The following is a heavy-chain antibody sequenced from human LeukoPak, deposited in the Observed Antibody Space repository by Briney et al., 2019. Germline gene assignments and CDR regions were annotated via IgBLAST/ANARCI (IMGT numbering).Heavy chain of an antibody. CDR3: AKALPSLVRAYLNFDY. J-gene: IGHJ4*02. Sequence: GGSLRLSCAASGFTFSSYAMSWVRQAPGKGLEWVSAISGSGGSTYYADSVKGRFTISRDNSKNTLYLQMNSLRAEDTAVYYCAKALPSLVRAYLNFDYWGQGTLVTVSS. CDR2: ISGSGGST. V-gene: IGHV3-23*01. D-gene: IGHD3-10*01. CDR1: GFTFSSYA.